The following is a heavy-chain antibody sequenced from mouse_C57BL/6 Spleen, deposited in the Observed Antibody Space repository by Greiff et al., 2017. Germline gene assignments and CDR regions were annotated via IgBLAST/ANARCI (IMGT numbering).Heavy chain of an antibody. CDR3: TRWSPWLAMDY. D-gene: IGHD2-2*01. J-gene: IGHJ4*01. Sequence: QVQLQQSGAELVRPGASVTLSCKASGYTFTDYEMHWVKQTPVHGLEWIGAIDPETGGTAYNQKFKGKAILTADKSSSTAYMELRSLTSEDSAVYYCTRWSPWLAMDYWGQGTSVTVSS. CDR1: GYTFTDYE. V-gene: IGHV1-15*01. CDR2: IDPETGGT.